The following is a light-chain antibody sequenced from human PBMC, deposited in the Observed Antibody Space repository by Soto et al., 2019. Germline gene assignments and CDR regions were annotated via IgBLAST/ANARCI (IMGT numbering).Light chain of an antibody. J-gene: IGKJ4*01. Sequence: EIVLTQSPATLSLSPGERAALSCRASQSVSSYLAWYQQKPGQAPRLLIYDASKRATGIPARFSGSGSGTDFTLTISSLDPEDFAVYFCRQRSNWPSTFGGGTKVEI. CDR1: QSVSSY. V-gene: IGKV3-11*01. CDR2: DAS. CDR3: RQRSNWPST.